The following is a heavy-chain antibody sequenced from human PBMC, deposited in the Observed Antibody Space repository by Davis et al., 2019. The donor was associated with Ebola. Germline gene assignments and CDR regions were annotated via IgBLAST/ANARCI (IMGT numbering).Heavy chain of an antibody. J-gene: IGHJ6*02. CDR2: MNPNSGNT. CDR3: ATNRNGGQLDYYGMDV. CDR1: GYTFTSYD. Sequence: ASVKVSCKASGYTFTSYDINWVRQATGQGLEWMGWMNPNSGNTGYAQKFQGRVTITRDTSASTAYMELSSLRSEDTAVYYCATNRNGGQLDYYGMDVWGQGTTVTVSS. V-gene: IGHV1-8*01. D-gene: IGHD6-13*01.